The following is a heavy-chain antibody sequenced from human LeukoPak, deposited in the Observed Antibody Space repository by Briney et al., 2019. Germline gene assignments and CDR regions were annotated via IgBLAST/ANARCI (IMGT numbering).Heavy chain of an antibody. CDR2: IYHSGST. CDR1: GGSISSSNW. D-gene: IGHD3-9*01. CDR3: ARHLSGYHSGFDY. J-gene: IGHJ4*02. V-gene: IGHV4-4*02. Sequence: SETLSLTCAVSGGSISSSNWWSWVRQPPGKGLEWIGEIYHSGSTNYNPSLKSRVTISVDKSKNQFSLKLSSVTAADTAVYYCARHLSGYHSGFDYWGQGTLVTVSS.